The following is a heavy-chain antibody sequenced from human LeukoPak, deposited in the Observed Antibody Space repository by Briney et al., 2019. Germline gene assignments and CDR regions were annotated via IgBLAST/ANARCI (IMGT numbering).Heavy chain of an antibody. CDR3: ARVQWGYDSRGFYSNWFDP. CDR2: FDPEEGET. D-gene: IGHD3-22*01. CDR1: GYTLTELS. J-gene: IGHJ5*02. Sequence: ASVKVSCKVSGYTLTELSIHWVRQAPGKGLEWMGGFDPEEGETIYAQKFQGRVTMTEDASTDTAWMELNSLRSEDTALYYCARVQWGYDSRGFYSNWFDPWGQGTLVTVSS. V-gene: IGHV1-24*01.